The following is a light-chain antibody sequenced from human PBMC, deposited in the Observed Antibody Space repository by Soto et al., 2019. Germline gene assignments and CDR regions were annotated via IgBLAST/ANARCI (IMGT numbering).Light chain of an antibody. Sequence: EIVLTQSPGSLSLSPRERATLSCRASQSVSSNHLAWYQQKPGQAPRLLIYGASRRATGIPDRFSGSGSGTDFTLTISRLEPEDFAVYYCQQYNNWWTFGQGTKVEIK. CDR2: GAS. CDR3: QQYNNWWT. CDR1: QSVSSNH. J-gene: IGKJ1*01. V-gene: IGKV3-20*01.